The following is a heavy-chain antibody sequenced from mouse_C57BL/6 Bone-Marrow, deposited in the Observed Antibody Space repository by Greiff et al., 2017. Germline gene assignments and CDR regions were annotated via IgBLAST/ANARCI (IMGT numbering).Heavy chain of an antibody. CDR3: AAYYSNAY. J-gene: IGHJ2*01. V-gene: IGHV14-3*01. CDR1: GFNIKNTS. Sequence: EVKLVESVAELVRPGASVKLSCTASGFNIKNTSMHWVKQRPEQGLEWIGRIDPANGNTKYAPKFQGKATITADTSSNTAYLQLSSLTSEDTAIYYCAAYYSNAYWGQGTTLTVSS. D-gene: IGHD2-5*01. CDR2: IDPANGNT.